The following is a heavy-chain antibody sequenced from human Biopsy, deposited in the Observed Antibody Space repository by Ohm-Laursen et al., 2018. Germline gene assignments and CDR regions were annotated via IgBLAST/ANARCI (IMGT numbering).Heavy chain of an antibody. V-gene: IGHV3-23*01. J-gene: IGHJ3*01. CDR3: SKLGGDPAPFDRASDV. CDR1: GFTFSSYG. Sequence: GSLRLSCTAAGFTFSSYGMTWVRQAPGKVLEWVSAIGGGGSPTLYADSVKGRFTISRDDSKNTLYLQMNSLRVEDTAVYFCSKLGGDPAPFDRASDVWSRGTKVTVSS. CDR2: IGGGGSPT. D-gene: IGHD2-21*02.